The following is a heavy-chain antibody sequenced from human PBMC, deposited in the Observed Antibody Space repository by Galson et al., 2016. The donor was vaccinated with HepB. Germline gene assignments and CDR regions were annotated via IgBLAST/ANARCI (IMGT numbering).Heavy chain of an antibody. V-gene: IGHV1-58*02. CDR2: IVVGSGNT. J-gene: IGHJ2*01. Sequence: SVKVSCKASGFTFTTSAMQWVRQARGQRLEWIGWIVVGSGNTNYAKKFKERVTITRDMSTSTAYMELSSLRSEDTVVYYGAADYDSSGYYSSRSWYFDLWGRGTLVTVSS. D-gene: IGHD3-22*01. CDR3: AADYDSSGYYSSRSWYFDL. CDR1: GFTFTTSA.